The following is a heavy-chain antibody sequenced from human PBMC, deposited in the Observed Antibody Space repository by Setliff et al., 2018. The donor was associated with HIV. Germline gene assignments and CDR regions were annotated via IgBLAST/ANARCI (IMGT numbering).Heavy chain of an antibody. CDR1: GGSMSTYY. CDR3: ARCYYNFWSGYPLDYMDV. J-gene: IGHJ6*03. Sequence: PSETLSLTCTVSGGSMSTYYWSWIRQPPGKGLEWIGYIYTSGSTNYNPSLRSRVTISVDTSKNHFSLRLSSVTAADTAVYYCARCYYNFWSGYPLDYMDVWGKGTTVTAP. D-gene: IGHD3-3*01. V-gene: IGHV4-4*08. CDR2: IYTSGST.